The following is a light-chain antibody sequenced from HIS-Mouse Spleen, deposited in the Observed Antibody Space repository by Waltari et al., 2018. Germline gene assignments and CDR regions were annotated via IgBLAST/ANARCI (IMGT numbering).Light chain of an antibody. J-gene: IGLJ2*01. CDR1: SWHSSYA. V-gene: IGLV4-69*01. Sequence: QLVLTQSPSASASLRASVKLTCTLSSWHSSYATPWHQQQPEKGPRYLMKLNSDGSHSKGDGIPDRFSGSSSGAERYLTISSLQSEDEADYYCQTWGPVVFGGGTKLTVL. CDR2: LNSDGSH. CDR3: QTWGPVV.